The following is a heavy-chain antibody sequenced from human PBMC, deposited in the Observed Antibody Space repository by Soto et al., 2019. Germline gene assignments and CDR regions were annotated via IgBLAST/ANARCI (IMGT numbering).Heavy chain of an antibody. V-gene: IGHV4-34*01. Sequence: SETLSLTCAVYGGSFSDYYWTWIRQPPGKGLEWIGEINHVGITNYNPSLRSRVSMSIDTSKDQFSLKLKSVTAADTALYFCARQRTSVVTQAYFDVWGPGSLVTVSS. CDR2: INHVGIT. J-gene: IGHJ4*02. D-gene: IGHD2-21*02. CDR3: ARQRTSVVTQAYFDV. CDR1: GGSFSDYY.